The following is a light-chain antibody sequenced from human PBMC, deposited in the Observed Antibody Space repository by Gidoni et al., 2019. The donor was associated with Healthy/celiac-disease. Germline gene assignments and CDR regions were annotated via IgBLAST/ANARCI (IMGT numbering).Light chain of an antibody. CDR2: DAS. J-gene: IGKJ4*01. CDR1: QDISNY. CDR3: QQYDNLPLS. V-gene: IGKV1-33*01. Sequence: DIQMTQSPSSLSASVGDRVTITCQASQDISNYLNWYQQKPGKAPKLLIYDASNLETGVPSRFSGSRSGTDFTFTIISLQPEDMATYYCQQYDNLPLSFGGGTKVEIK.